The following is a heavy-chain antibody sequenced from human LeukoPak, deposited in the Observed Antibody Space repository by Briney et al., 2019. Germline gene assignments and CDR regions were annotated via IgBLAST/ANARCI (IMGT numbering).Heavy chain of an antibody. CDR3: TSYYDSSGYPGDY. D-gene: IGHD3-22*01. V-gene: IGHV3-49*03. CDR2: IRSKAYGGTT. CDR1: GFTFGDYA. J-gene: IGHJ4*02. Sequence: GGSLRLSCTASGFTFGDYAMSWFRQAPGKGLEWVGFIRSKAYGGTTEYAASVKGTLTISRDESKSIAYLQMNSLKTEDTAVYYCTSYYDSSGYPGDYWGQGTLVTVS.